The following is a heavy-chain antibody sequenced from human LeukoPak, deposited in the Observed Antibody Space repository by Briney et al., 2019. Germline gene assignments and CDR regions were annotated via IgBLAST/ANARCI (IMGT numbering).Heavy chain of an antibody. CDR3: ATYDYGADYFDY. J-gene: IGHJ4*02. CDR1: RFTFSDYY. CDR2: ISSGGDTT. Sequence: GGALRLSCAASRFTFSDYYMSWIRQAPGKGLEWVSYISSGGDTTYYADSVTGRFTISRDNAKNSLYLQMNSLRAEDTAIYYCATYDYGADYFDYWGQGTLVTVST. V-gene: IGHV3-11*01. D-gene: IGHD4/OR15-4a*01.